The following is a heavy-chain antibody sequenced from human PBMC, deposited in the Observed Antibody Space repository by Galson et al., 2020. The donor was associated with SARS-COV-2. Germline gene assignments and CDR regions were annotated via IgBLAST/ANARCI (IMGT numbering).Heavy chain of an antibody. Sequence: GESLKISCAASGFAFDVYAMYWVRQAPGKGLEWVSLISGDSSSTYYADSVKGRFTISRDNSKNSLYLQMNSLRAEDTAFYYCARDGYNSGWYGGGYYYGMDVWGRGTAVTISS. CDR1: GFAFDVYA. J-gene: IGHJ6*02. V-gene: IGHV3-43*02. CDR2: ISGDSSST. CDR3: ARDGYNSGWYGGGYYYGMDV. D-gene: IGHD6-19*01.